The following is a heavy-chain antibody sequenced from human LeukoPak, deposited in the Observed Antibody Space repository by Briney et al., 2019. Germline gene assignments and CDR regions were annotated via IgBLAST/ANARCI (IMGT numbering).Heavy chain of an antibody. D-gene: IGHD6-19*01. J-gene: IGHJ4*02. V-gene: IGHV1-69*05. CDR2: IIPIFGTA. CDR3: ARGSTSIAVVGSNPFDY. CDR1: GGTFSSYA. Sequence: SVKVSCKASGGTFSSYAISWVRQAPGQGLEWMGGIIPIFGTANYAQKFQGRVTITTDESTSTAYMELSSLRSEDTAVYYCARGSTSIAVVGSNPFDYWGQGTLVTVSS.